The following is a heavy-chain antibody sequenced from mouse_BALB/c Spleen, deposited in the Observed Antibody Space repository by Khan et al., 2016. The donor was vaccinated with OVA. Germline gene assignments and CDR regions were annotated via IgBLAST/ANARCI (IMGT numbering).Heavy chain of an antibody. CDR3: TRSGWAAFAY. Sequence: VHLVESGAELVKPGASVKLSCKASGYTFISYYMYWVKQRPGLGLEWIGGINPSDGGTNFNEKFKSKATLTVDKSSSTAYMQLSSLTSEDSAVYYCTRSGWAAFAYWGQGTLVTVSA. V-gene: IGHV1S81*02. D-gene: IGHD1-1*02. J-gene: IGHJ3*01. CDR1: GYTFISYY. CDR2: INPSDGGT.